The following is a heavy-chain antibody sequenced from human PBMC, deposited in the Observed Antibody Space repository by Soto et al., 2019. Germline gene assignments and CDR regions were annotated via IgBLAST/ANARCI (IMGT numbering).Heavy chain of an antibody. CDR1: GFTFSSYD. D-gene: IGHD5-12*01. V-gene: IGHV3-13*04. CDR3: ARGGGRVATPWFDP. J-gene: IGHJ5*02. Sequence: EVQLVESGGGLVQPGGSLRLSCAASGFTFSSYDMHWVRQATGKGLEWVSAIGTAGDTYYPGSVKGRFPISRENAKNSLYLQMNSLRAGDTAVYYCARGGGRVATPWFDPWGQGTLVTVSS. CDR2: IGTAGDT.